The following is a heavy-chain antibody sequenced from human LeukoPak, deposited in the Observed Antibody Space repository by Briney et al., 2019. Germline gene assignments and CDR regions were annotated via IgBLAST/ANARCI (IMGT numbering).Heavy chain of an antibody. D-gene: IGHD4-23*01. V-gene: IGHV3-64*01. Sequence: GGSLRLSCAASGFTFSNYEMHWVRQAPGKGLEYVSAISSNGGSTYYANSVKGRFTISRDNSKNTLYLQMGSLRAEDMAVYYCATKHYGGNALDYWGQGTLVTVSS. CDR2: ISSNGGST. J-gene: IGHJ4*02. CDR3: ATKHYGGNALDY. CDR1: GFTFSNYE.